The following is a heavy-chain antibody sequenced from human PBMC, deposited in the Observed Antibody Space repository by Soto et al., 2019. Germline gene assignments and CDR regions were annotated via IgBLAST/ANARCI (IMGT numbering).Heavy chain of an antibody. Sequence: SETLSLTCTVSGGSMTSYYWSYIRQPAGKGLEWIGRTYINGRTNYNPSLRSRVTMSVDASKSQVSPELTSLTAADTAVYFCARENGAYGFDSWGQGTLVTVSS. CDR1: GGSMTSYY. J-gene: IGHJ5*01. D-gene: IGHD3-10*01. CDR3: ARENGAYGFDS. CDR2: TYINGRT. V-gene: IGHV4-4*07.